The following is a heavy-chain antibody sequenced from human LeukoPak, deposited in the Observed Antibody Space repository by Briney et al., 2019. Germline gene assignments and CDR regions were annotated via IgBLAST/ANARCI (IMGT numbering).Heavy chain of an antibody. J-gene: IGHJ4*02. CDR3: ARGLGYCTNGVCYTWDY. D-gene: IGHD2-8*01. Sequence: GASVKVSCKASGYTFTSYDINWVRQATGQGLEWMGWMNPNSGNTGYAQKFQGRVTMTRNTSISTAYMELSSLRSEDTAVYYCARGLGYCTNGVCYTWDYWGQGTLVTVSS. CDR2: MNPNSGNT. CDR1: GYTFTSYD. V-gene: IGHV1-8*01.